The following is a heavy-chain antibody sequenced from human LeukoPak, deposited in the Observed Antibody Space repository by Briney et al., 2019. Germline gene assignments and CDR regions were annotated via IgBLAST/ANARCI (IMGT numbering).Heavy chain of an antibody. CDR2: INHGGSI. D-gene: IGHD3-10*01. V-gene: IGHV4-34*01. CDR1: GGSFSGQY. Sequence: TSETLSLTCAVYGGSFSGQYWGWIRQPPGKGLEWIGEINHGGSISYNASLKSRVTISLDTSKNQFSLKLSSVTAADTAVYYCAGGDYHGSESYANYWGQGTLVTVSS. J-gene: IGHJ4*02. CDR3: AGGDYHGSESYANY.